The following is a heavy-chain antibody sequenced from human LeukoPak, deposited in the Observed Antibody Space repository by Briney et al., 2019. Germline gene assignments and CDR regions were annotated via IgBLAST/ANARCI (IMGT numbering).Heavy chain of an antibody. J-gene: IGHJ1*01. D-gene: IGHD3-22*01. Sequence: PRGSPRLSCAASGFIFSDYYMSWIRQTPEKGLEWLSYISSSSGYKNYADSLKGRFTISRDNAKNSVYLQLNSLSAEDTAVYYCARQGLYDSSDFSTFQHWGQGTLVTDSS. CDR1: GFIFSDYY. CDR3: ARQGLYDSSDFSTFQH. V-gene: IGHV3-11*06. CDR2: ISSSSGYK.